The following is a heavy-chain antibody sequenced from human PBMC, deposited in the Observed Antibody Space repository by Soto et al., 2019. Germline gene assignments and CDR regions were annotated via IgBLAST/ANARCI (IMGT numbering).Heavy chain of an antibody. CDR1: GASISSYF. J-gene: IGHJ5*02. CDR2: ISTSGTT. CDR3: AREAGPDRWFDP. D-gene: IGHD6-19*01. V-gene: IGHV4-4*07. Sequence: LSLTCTVSGASISSYFWTWIRQPAGKGLDWIGRISTSGTTNYNPSLKSRVTMSVDTSKNHFSLNLSSVTAADTAVYYCAREAGPDRWFDPWGQGTLVTVSS.